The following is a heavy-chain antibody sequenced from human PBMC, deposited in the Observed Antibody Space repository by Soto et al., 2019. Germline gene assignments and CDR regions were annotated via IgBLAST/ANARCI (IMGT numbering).Heavy chain of an antibody. J-gene: IGHJ3*02. CDR2: IIPIFGTA. CDR3: ARGGIAAAGTGDAFDI. Sequence: QVQLVQSGAEVKKPGSSVKVSCKASGGTFSSYAISWVRQAPGQGLEWMGGIIPIFGTANYAQKFQGRVTITADKSTSTAYMELSSLRSADTAVYYCARGGIAAAGTGDAFDIWGQGTMVTVSS. V-gene: IGHV1-69*06. D-gene: IGHD6-13*01. CDR1: GGTFSSYA.